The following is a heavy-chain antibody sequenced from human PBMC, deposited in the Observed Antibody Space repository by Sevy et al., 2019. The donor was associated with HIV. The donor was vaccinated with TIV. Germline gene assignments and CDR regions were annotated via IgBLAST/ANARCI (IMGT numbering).Heavy chain of an antibody. CDR1: GFTFSSYG. J-gene: IGHJ6*02. D-gene: IGHD3-9*01. V-gene: IGHV3-30*03. CDR3: ARDFTGFNGMDV. Sequence: GGSLRLSCEASGFTFSSYGMHWVRQAPGKGREWVAVISYHGRNDFYGDSVKGRFTITRDNSRKTLYLQMNSLRTEDTAVYYCARDFTGFNGMDVWGQGTMVTVSS. CDR2: ISYHGRND.